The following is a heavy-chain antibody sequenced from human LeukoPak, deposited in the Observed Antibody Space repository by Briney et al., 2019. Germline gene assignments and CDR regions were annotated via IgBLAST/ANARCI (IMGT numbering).Heavy chain of an antibody. D-gene: IGHD1-26*01. CDR1: GFTFSSYG. Sequence: GGSLSLSCAASGFTFSSYGMHWVRQAPGKGLEWVAIISHDGSKKDCVDSVKGRFTISRDNSKNTLYLQMNSLRAEDTAVYYCAKAISGSYSNFDYWGQGTLVTVSS. J-gene: IGHJ4*02. CDR2: ISHDGSKK. CDR3: AKAISGSYSNFDY. V-gene: IGHV3-30*18.